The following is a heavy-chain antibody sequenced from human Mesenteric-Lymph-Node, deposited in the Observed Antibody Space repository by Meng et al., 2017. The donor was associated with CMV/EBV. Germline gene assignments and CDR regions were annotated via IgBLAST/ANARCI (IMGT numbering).Heavy chain of an antibody. J-gene: IGHJ4*02. CDR3: TRASESGYSYYEY. V-gene: IGHV1-69*05. CDR2: IIPIFGTS. D-gene: IGHD5-18*01. Sequence: SVKVSCKASGYTFTSYGITWVRQAPGQGLEWMGGIIPIFGTSNYAQKFQGRVTITTDESTSTAYMELSSLRSEDTAVYYCTRASESGYSYYEYWGQGTLVTVSS. CDR1: GYTFTSYG.